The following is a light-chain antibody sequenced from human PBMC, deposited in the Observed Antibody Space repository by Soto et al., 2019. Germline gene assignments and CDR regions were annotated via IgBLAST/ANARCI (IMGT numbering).Light chain of an antibody. CDR1: QSVSIL. Sequence: EIVMTQSPATLSVSPGERATLSFRASQSVSILLAWYQQKPGQAPRLLIYDTSIRATGIPDRFSGSGSGTDFTLTISRLEPEDFAVYYCQQYGSSGTFGQGTKVDIK. V-gene: IGKV3-20*01. CDR3: QQYGSSGT. CDR2: DTS. J-gene: IGKJ1*01.